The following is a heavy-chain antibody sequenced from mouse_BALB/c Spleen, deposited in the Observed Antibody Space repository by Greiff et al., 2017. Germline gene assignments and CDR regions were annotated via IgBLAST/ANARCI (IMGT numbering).Heavy chain of an antibody. V-gene: IGHV5-6-4*01. CDR1: GFTFSSYT. CDR2: ISSGGSYT. J-gene: IGHJ2*01. D-gene: IGHD1-3*01. Sequence: EVMLVESGGGLVKPGGSLKLSCAASGFTFSSYTMSWVRQTPEKRLEWVATISSGGSYTYYPDSVKGRFTISRDNAKNTLYLQMSSLKSEDTAMYYCTRDREWADFDYWGQGTTLTVSS. CDR3: TRDREWADFDY.